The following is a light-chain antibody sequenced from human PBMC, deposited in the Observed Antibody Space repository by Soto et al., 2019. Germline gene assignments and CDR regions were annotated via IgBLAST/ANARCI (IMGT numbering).Light chain of an antibody. V-gene: IGKV4-1*01. CDR3: QQYNSIPLT. CDR1: QSVLYSSNNRNY. J-gene: IGKJ4*01. CDR2: WAS. Sequence: DIVMTQSADSLAVSLGERATINCKSSQSVLYSSNNRNYLAWYQQKPGQPPKLLIYWASTRESGVPDRFSGSGSGTDFTLTISSLQAEDVAVYYCQQYNSIPLTFGGGTRWIS.